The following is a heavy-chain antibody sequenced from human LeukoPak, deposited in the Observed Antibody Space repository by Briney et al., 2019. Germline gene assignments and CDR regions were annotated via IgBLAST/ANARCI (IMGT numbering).Heavy chain of an antibody. CDR2: ISSSGSYI. D-gene: IGHD3-10*01. CDR3: ARGDRGDFDY. CDR1: EFTFTTYS. J-gene: IGHJ4*02. Sequence: GGSLRLSCAASEFTFTTYSMNWVRQAPGKGLEWVSSISSSGSYIYYADSVKGRFTISRDNAKKSLYPQMNSLRAEDTAVYYCARGDRGDFDYWGQGTLVTVSS. V-gene: IGHV3-21*01.